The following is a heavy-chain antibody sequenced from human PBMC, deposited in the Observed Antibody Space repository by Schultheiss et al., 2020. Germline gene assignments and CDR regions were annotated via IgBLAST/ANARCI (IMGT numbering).Heavy chain of an antibody. CDR1: GFTFDDYT. CDR2: ISSSSSTI. CDR3: AREAPLMGARGFDY. J-gene: IGHJ4*02. Sequence: GGSLRLSCAASGFTFDDYTMHWVRQAPGKGLEWVSYISSSSSTIYYADSVKGRFTISRDNAKNSLYLQMNSLRAEDTAVYYCAREAPLMGARGFDYWGQGTLVTVSS. V-gene: IGHV3-48*01. D-gene: IGHD3-10*01.